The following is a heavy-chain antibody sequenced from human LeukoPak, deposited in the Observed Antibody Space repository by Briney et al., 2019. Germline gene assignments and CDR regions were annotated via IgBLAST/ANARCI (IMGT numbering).Heavy chain of an antibody. Sequence: SETLSLTCAVYGGSFSGYYWSWIRQPPGKGLEWIGEINHSGSTNYNPSLKSRVTISVDTSKNQFSLKLSSVTAADTAVYYCARRGRFNYYGSGSYPYYYYYYYMDVWGKGTTVTISS. CDR2: INHSGST. CDR1: GGSFSGYY. V-gene: IGHV4-34*01. CDR3: ARRGRFNYYGSGSYPYYYYYYYMDV. D-gene: IGHD3-10*01. J-gene: IGHJ6*03.